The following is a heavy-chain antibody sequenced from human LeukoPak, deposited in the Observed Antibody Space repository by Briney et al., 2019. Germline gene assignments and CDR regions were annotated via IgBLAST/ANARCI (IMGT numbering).Heavy chain of an antibody. CDR3: AKETSITGAGDF. J-gene: IGHJ4*02. D-gene: IGHD1-20*01. V-gene: IGHV3-23*01. CDR2: ISASGLST. Sequence: GGSLRLSCVASGFTFSNYAMSWVRQAPGKGLEDVSPISASGLSTYYTDSVRGRFTNSRDNSKNTLYPQMHSLRAEDTAVYYCAKETSITGAGDFWGQGALVTVSS. CDR1: GFTFSNYA.